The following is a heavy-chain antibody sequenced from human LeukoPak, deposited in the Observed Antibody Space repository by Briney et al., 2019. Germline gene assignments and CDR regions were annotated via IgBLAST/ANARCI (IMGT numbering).Heavy chain of an antibody. J-gene: IGHJ4*02. Sequence: GGSLRLSCAASGFTFSSYSMNWVRQAPGKGLEWVSYISSSSSTIYYADSVKGRFTISRDNAKNSLYLQMNSLRAEDTAVYYCARPDVGARFDYWGQGTLVTVSS. D-gene: IGHD1-26*01. CDR3: ARPDVGARFDY. V-gene: IGHV3-48*01. CDR2: ISSSSSTI. CDR1: GFTFSSYS.